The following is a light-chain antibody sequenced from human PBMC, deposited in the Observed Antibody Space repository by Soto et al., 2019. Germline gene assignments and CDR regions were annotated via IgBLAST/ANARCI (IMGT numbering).Light chain of an antibody. J-gene: IGKJ1*01. CDR2: GAS. CDR3: QQYDKWPRT. CDR1: QSVRSN. V-gene: IGKV3-15*01. Sequence: EVVVTHSPSTVAVSPGERATLSCRASQSVRSNLGWYQQKPGQAPRLLLYGASNRATGIPARFSGRGSGTEFTLTISSLQAEEFAVYYCQQYDKWPRTFGQGTKVDIK.